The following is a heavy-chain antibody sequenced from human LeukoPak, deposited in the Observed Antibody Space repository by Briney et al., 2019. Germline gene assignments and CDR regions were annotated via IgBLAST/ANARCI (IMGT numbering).Heavy chain of an antibody. Sequence: GASVKVSCKASGYTFISYAMNWVRQAPGQGLEWMGWINTNTGNQTYAQGFTGRFVFSLDTSVSTAYLQISSLKAEDTAVYYCARADTYYYDSSGPAEFDYWGQGTLVTVSS. CDR2: INTNTGNQ. D-gene: IGHD3-22*01. CDR1: GYTFISYA. V-gene: IGHV7-4-1*02. CDR3: ARADTYYYDSSGPAEFDY. J-gene: IGHJ4*02.